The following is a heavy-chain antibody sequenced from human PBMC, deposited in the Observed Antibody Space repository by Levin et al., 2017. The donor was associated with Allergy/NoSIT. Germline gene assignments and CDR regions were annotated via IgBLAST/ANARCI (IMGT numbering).Heavy chain of an antibody. J-gene: IGHJ4*02. CDR2: ISSRGSTI. D-gene: IGHD3-3*01. CDR1: GFTFSDYY. V-gene: IGHV3-11*01. Sequence: LSLTCAASGFTFSDYYMSWIRQAPGKGLEWVSYISSRGSTIYYADSVKGRFTISRDNAKNSLYLQMNSLRAEDTAVYYCARTPTGYDFWSGPEDYWGQGTLVTVSS. CDR3: ARTPTGYDFWSGPEDY.